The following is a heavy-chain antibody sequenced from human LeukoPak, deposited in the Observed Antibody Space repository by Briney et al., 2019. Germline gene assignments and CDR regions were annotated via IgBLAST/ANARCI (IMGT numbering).Heavy chain of an antibody. CDR2: IYTSGST. J-gene: IGHJ5*02. CDR3: ARWDYDILTGYPHWFDP. Sequence: SETLSLTCTVSGGSISSYYWSWIRQPAGKGLEWIGRIYTSGSTNYNPSLKSRVTMSVDTSKNQFSLKLSSVTAADTAVYYCARWDYDILTGYPHWFDPWGQGTLVTVSP. D-gene: IGHD3-9*01. CDR1: GGSISSYY. V-gene: IGHV4-4*07.